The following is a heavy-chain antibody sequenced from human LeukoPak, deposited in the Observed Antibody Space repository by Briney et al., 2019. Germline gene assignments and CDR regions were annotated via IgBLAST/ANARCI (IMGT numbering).Heavy chain of an antibody. V-gene: IGHV1-24*01. CDR3: ATGPRSDSSGLIFDY. J-gene: IGHJ4*02. CDR1: GYTLTELS. CDR2: FDPEDGET. Sequence: APVKVSCKVSGYTLTELSMHWVRQAPGKGLEWMGGFDPEDGETIYAQKFQGRVTMTEDTSTDTAYMELSSLRSEDTAVYYCATGPRSDSSGLIFDYWGQGTLVTVSS. D-gene: IGHD3-22*01.